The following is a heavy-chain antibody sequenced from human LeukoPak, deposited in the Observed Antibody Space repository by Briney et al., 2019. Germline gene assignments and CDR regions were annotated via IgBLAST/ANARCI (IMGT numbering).Heavy chain of an antibody. CDR3: ARHPITRYYDSSGYSAGGPDY. Sequence: KCGESLKISCKGSGYSFTSYWIGWVRQMPGKGLEWMGIIYPGDSDTRYSPSFQGQVTISADRSSNTAYLQWSSLKASDTAIYYCARHPITRYYDSSGYSAGGPDYWGQGTLVTVSS. CDR1: GYSFTSYW. CDR2: IYPGDSDT. D-gene: IGHD3-22*01. J-gene: IGHJ4*02. V-gene: IGHV5-51*01.